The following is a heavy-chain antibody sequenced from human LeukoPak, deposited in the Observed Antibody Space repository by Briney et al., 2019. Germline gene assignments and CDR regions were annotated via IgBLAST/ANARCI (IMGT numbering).Heavy chain of an antibody. Sequence: PGGSLRLSCAAFGFTFSSYAMSWVRQAPGKGLEWVSGVSGSGSSTYYADSVKGRFTVSRDNSKDTLYLQMNSLRAEDTAVYYCAKDTIDYYDSSGYYRGWGQGTLVTVSS. CDR3: AKDTIDYYDSSGYYRG. CDR1: GFTFSSYA. D-gene: IGHD3-22*01. J-gene: IGHJ4*02. CDR2: VSGSGSST. V-gene: IGHV3-23*01.